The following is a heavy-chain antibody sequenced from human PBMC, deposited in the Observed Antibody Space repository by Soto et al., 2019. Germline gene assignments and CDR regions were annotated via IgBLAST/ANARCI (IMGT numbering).Heavy chain of an antibody. CDR2: IYYSGST. CDR1: GGSISSGGYY. Sequence: SETLSLTCTVSGGSISSGGYYWSWIRQHPGKGLEWIGYIYYSGSTYYNPSLKSRVTISVDTSKNQFSLKLSSVTAADTAVYYCARAGDEYQPLGYGMDVWGQGTTVTVSS. V-gene: IGHV4-31*03. D-gene: IGHD2-2*01. J-gene: IGHJ6*02. CDR3: ARAGDEYQPLGYGMDV.